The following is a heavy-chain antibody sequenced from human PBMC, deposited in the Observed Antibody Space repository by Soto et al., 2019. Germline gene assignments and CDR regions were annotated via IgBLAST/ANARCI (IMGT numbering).Heavy chain of an antibody. CDR1: GFAFNTYA. J-gene: IGHJ4*02. V-gene: IGHV3-23*01. Sequence: EVQLLESGGGLVQPGGSLRLSCAASGFAFNTYAMDWVRQAPGKGLEWVSSISGSGDRTYYADSVKGRFTISRDNSENTLYLERNSLRAEDTAVYYCANSDRGGSGNSNFWCQGTLVTVSS. CDR3: ANSDRGGSGNSNF. CDR2: ISGSGDRT. D-gene: IGHD3-10*01.